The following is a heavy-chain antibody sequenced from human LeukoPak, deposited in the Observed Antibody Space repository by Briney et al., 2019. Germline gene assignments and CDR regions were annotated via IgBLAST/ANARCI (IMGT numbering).Heavy chain of an antibody. Sequence: GESLKISCKGSGYSFISYWIGWVRQMPGKGLEWMGVIYPDDSDTRYSPSFQGQVTISADKSISTAYLQWSSLKASDTAMYYCARQEYCSGGSCYTWFDPWGQGTLVTVSS. CDR1: GYSFISYW. CDR2: IYPDDSDT. V-gene: IGHV5-51*01. J-gene: IGHJ5*02. D-gene: IGHD2-15*01. CDR3: ARQEYCSGGSCYTWFDP.